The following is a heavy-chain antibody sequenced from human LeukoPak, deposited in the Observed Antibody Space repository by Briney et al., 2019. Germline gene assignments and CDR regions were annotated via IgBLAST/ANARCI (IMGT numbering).Heavy chain of an antibody. CDR2: IYVGDSDT. CDR3: ARHVDYGSGSYGFDT. Sequence: ASVKVSCKASGGTFSSYAISWVRQMPGKGLEWMGIIYVGDSDTTYSPSFQGQVTISVDKSISTAYLQWSSLQASDTAMYYCARHVDYGSGSYGFDTWGQGTMVTVSS. D-gene: IGHD3-10*01. V-gene: IGHV5-51*01. J-gene: IGHJ3*02. CDR1: GGTFSSYA.